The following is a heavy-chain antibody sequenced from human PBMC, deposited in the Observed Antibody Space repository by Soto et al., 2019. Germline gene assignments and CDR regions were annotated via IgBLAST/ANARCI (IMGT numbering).Heavy chain of an antibody. Sequence: QVQLVESGGGVVQPGRSLRLSCEASGFTFSSYGMQWVRQAPGKGLEWVAVISYDGSNKYYADSVKGRFTTSRDNSKNTLYLQKDRPRAKCTAVYYCAKEGGTYSSGWYNWFDPWGHGTLVTVSS. CDR1: GFTFSSYG. CDR3: AKEGGTYSSGWYNWFDP. CDR2: ISYDGSNK. J-gene: IGHJ5*02. V-gene: IGHV3-30*18. D-gene: IGHD6-19*01.